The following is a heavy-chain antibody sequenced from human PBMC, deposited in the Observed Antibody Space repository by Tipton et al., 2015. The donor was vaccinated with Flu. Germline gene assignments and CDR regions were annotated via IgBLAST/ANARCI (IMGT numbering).Heavy chain of an antibody. CDR3: ARSSSGWTRNDAFDI. CDR2: VSGGGGTR. CDR1: GFTFSRYA. Sequence: SLRLSCAASGFTFSRYAMSWVRQAPGKGLEWVSAVSGGGGTRYFADSVKGRFTISRDNIKNTLYLQMNSLRAEDTVVYYCARSSSGWTRNDAFDIWGQGTMVTVSS. V-gene: IGHV3-23*01. J-gene: IGHJ3*02. D-gene: IGHD6-19*01.